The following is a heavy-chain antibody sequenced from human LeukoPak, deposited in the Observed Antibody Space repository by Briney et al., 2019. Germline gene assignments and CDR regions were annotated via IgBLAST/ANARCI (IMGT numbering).Heavy chain of an antibody. V-gene: IGHV5-51*01. CDR3: ARLQDPNYYDSSGYHSHAFDI. D-gene: IGHD3-22*01. CDR2: IYPGDSDT. J-gene: IGHJ3*02. Sequence: GESLKISCKGSGYSFTSYRIGWVRQMPGKGLEWMGIIYPGDSDTRYSPSFQGQVTISADKSISTAYLQWSSLKASDTAMYYCARLQDPNYYDSSGYHSHAFDIWGQGTMVTVSS. CDR1: GYSFTSYR.